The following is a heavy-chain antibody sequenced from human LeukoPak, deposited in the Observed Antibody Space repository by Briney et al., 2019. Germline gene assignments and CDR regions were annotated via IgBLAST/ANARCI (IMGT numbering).Heavy chain of an antibody. V-gene: IGHV1-18*01. CDR1: GYTFTSYG. Sequence: ASVKVSCKASGYTFTSYGISWVRQAPGQGLEWMGWISAYNGNTNYAQKLQGRVTMTTDTSTSTAYMELRSLRSDDTAVYYCARVFLEWLFPTSPIYYMDVWGKGTTVTVSS. D-gene: IGHD3-3*01. J-gene: IGHJ6*03. CDR2: ISAYNGNT. CDR3: ARVFLEWLFPTSPIYYMDV.